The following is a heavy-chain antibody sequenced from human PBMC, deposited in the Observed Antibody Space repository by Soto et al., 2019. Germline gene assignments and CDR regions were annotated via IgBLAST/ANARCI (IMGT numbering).Heavy chain of an antibody. V-gene: IGHV3-30-3*01. CDR1: GFTFSSYA. CDR2: ISYDGSNK. CDR3: ARESGSYYWAVAPRY. J-gene: IGHJ4*02. D-gene: IGHD1-26*01. Sequence: VQLVESGGGLIQPGGSLRLSCAASGFTFSSYAMHWVRQAPGKGLEWVAVISYDGSNKYYADSVKGRFTISRDNSKNTLYLQMNSLRAEDTAVYYCARESGSYYWAVAPRYWGQGTLVTVSS.